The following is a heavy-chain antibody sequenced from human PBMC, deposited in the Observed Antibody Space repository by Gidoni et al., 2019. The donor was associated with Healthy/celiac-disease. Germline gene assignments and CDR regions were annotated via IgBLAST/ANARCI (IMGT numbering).Heavy chain of an antibody. CDR3: ARDMDTAPDYDDGMDV. V-gene: IGHV1-18*01. D-gene: IGHD5-18*01. CDR2: ISAYNGNT. CDR1: GYPFTSYG. J-gene: IGHJ6*02. Sequence: QVQLVQSGAEVKKPGASVKVSCKASGYPFTSYGISWVRQAPGQGLEWMGWISAYNGNTNYAQKLQGRVTMTTDTSTSTAYMELRSLRYDDTAVYYWARDMDTAPDYDDGMDVWGQGTTVTVSS.